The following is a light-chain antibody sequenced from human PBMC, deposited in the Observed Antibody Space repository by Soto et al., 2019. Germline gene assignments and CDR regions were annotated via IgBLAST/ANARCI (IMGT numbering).Light chain of an antibody. V-gene: IGKV1-16*01. CDR3: QQYNSLYT. J-gene: IGKJ2*01. Sequence: DIQLTQSPPSLSATVGDRVTITCRASQTIDSYLNWFQQKPGMAPKLLIYAASKLQSGVPSRFRGSGSGTEFTLTISSLQPEDCATYYCQQYNSLYTFGQGTKVDIK. CDR2: AAS. CDR1: QTIDSY.